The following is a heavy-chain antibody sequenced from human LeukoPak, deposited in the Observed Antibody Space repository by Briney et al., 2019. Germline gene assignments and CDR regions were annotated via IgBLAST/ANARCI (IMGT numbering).Heavy chain of an antibody. V-gene: IGHV1-2*02. CDR1: RYTFTDYY. J-gene: IGHJ5*02. Sequence: GASVKVSCKASRYTFTDYYMHWVRQAPGQGLEWMGWINPNSGGTNYAQKFQGGVTMTRDTSISTAYMELSRLRSDDTAVYYCARGGWSLGYCSSSSCLDWFDPWGQGTLVTVSS. D-gene: IGHD2-2*01. CDR2: INPNSGGT. CDR3: ARGGWSLGYCSSSSCLDWFDP.